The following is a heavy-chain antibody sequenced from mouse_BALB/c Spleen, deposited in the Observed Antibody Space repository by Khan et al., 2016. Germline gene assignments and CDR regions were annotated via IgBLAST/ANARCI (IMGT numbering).Heavy chain of an antibody. CDR3: ARFYDDYDGAKDY. Sequence: VQLKQSGPELVKPGASVKIPCKASGCTFTDYNMDWVKQSHGKSLEWIGDINPNNGGTVYNQRFKGKATWTVDKSAITADMKHRSLTSENTAVYYCARFYDDYDGAKDYWGQGTSVTVSS. J-gene: IGHJ4*01. D-gene: IGHD2-3*01. V-gene: IGHV1-18*01. CDR2: INPNNGGT. CDR1: GCTFTDYN.